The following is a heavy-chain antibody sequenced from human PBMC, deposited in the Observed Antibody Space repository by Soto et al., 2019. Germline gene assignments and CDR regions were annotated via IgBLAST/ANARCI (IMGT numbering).Heavy chain of an antibody. CDR1: VYTFTSYD. CDR3: ARGIDFWSGTLFDP. CDR2: MNPNSGNT. J-gene: IGHJ5*02. Sequence: QVQLVQSGAEVKKPGASVKVSCKASVYTFTSYDINWVRQATGQGLEWMGWMNPNSGNTGYAQKFQGRVTMTRHTSISTAYMELSSLISEDTAVYYCARGIDFWSGTLFDPWGQGTLVTVSS. D-gene: IGHD3-3*01. V-gene: IGHV1-8*01.